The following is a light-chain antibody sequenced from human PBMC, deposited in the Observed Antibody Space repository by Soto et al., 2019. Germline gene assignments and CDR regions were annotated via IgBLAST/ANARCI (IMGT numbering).Light chain of an antibody. CDR1: QSISRW. CDR2: VAS. V-gene: IGKV1-5*01. Sequence: DIQMTQSPSTLSASVEDRDTITCRASQSISRWLGWYQQKAGKAPRLLIYVASSLESGVPSRFSGSGSGTEFTLTISSLQPDDFATYYCQQYNTYSRTFGQGTKV. J-gene: IGKJ1*01. CDR3: QQYNTYSRT.